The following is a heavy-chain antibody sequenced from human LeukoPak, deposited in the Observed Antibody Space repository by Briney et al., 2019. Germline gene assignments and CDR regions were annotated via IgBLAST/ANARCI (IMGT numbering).Heavy chain of an antibody. CDR1: GYPFTNYY. CDR3: ARRGGSLVFDY. J-gene: IGHJ4*02. V-gene: IGHV1-46*01. D-gene: IGHD3-10*01. Sequence: GASVTVSCTSSGYPFTNYYIHWVRQAPRQGLEWMGVINPSGGYTTYAQEFQGRVTMTSDTSTSTLYMELSSLTSEDTAIYYCARRGGSLVFDYWGQGTLVTVPS. CDR2: INPSGGYT.